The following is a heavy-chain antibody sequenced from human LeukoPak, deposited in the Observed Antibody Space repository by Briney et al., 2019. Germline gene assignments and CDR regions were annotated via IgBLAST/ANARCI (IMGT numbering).Heavy chain of an antibody. Sequence: GGSLRLSCAASGFTFSTSSMNWVRQAPGKGLEWVSSISSSSDYIYYADSVKGRFTISRDNAKNSLYLQLNSLRAEDTAVYYCARRAGAYSHPYDYWGQGTLVTVSS. D-gene: IGHD4/OR15-4a*01. CDR3: ARRAGAYSHPYDY. V-gene: IGHV3-21*04. CDR1: GFTFSTSS. CDR2: ISSSSDYI. J-gene: IGHJ4*02.